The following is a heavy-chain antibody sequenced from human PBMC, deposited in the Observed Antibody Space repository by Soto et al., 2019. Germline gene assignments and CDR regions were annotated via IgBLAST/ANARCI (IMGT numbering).Heavy chain of an antibody. CDR1: GFTFSSYS. CDR2: ISSSSSTI. V-gene: IGHV3-48*01. D-gene: IGHD3-9*01. CDR3: ARTYYDILTGYSYYFDY. J-gene: IGHJ4*02. Sequence: EVQLVESGGGLVQPGGSLRLSCAASGFTFSSYSMNWVRQAPGKGLEWVSYISSSSSTIYYADSVKGRFTISRDNAKNSLYLQMNSLRAEDTAVYYCARTYYDILTGYSYYFDYWGQGTLVTVSS.